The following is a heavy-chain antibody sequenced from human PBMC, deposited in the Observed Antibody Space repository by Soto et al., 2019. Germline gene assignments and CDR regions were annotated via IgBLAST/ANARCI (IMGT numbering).Heavy chain of an antibody. CDR1: GFTVSSNY. D-gene: IGHD4-17*01. J-gene: IGHJ6*03. CDR2: IYSGGST. V-gene: IGHV3-53*04. Sequence: EVQLVESGGGLVQPGGSLRLSCAASGFTVSSNYMSWVRQATGKGLEWVSVIYSGGSTYYADSVKGQFTISRHKSKNTLYLQMNSLRSEDTAVYYCARGSVTTVPYYYYYYMDVWGKGTTVTVSS. CDR3: ARGSVTTVPYYYYYYMDV.